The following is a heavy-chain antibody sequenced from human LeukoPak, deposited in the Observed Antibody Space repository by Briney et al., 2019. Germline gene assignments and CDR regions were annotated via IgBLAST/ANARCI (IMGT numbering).Heavy chain of an antibody. CDR3: ATRDQSRTFMVPLDS. Sequence: SGTLSLTCAVYGVSISSGNWWTWVRQPPGKGLEWIGETHRSGDTKYNPSLNSRVIISMDNSKNQLSLNLISVTAADTAMYYCATRDQSRTFMVPLDSWGQGTLVTVSS. D-gene: IGHD3-10*01. CDR2: THRSGDT. V-gene: IGHV4-4*02. J-gene: IGHJ4*02. CDR1: GVSISSGNW.